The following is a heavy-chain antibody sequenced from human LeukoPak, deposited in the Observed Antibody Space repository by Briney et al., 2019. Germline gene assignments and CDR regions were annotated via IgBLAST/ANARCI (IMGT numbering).Heavy chain of an antibody. CDR2: IYPDDSDT. CDR3: ARPNITSYYDSRGYDAFDV. D-gene: IGHD3-22*01. J-gene: IGHJ3*01. Sequence: GESLKISCKGSGYRFNAYWIAWVRQMRGKGLEWIGIIYPDDSDTRYSPSFQGQVTISADKSVRTAYLQWNSLKASDTAMYYCARPNITSYYDSRGYDAFDVWGQGTMVTVSS. V-gene: IGHV5-51*01. CDR1: GYRFNAYW.